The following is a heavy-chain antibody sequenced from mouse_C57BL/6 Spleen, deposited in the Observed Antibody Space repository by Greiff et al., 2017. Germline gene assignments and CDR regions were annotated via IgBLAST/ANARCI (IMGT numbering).Heavy chain of an antibody. CDR2: ISDGGSYT. CDR1: GFTFSSYA. CDR3: AIEFDYDLDY. J-gene: IGHJ2*01. Sequence: EVQGVESGGGLVKPGGSLKLSCAASGFTFSSYAMSWVRQTPEKRLEWVATISDGGSYTYYPENVKGRFTISRDNAKNNLYLQMSHLKSEDTAMYYCAIEFDYDLDYWGQGTTLTVSS. D-gene: IGHD2-4*01. V-gene: IGHV5-4*01.